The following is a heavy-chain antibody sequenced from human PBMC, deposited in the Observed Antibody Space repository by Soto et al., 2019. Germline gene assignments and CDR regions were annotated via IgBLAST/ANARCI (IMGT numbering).Heavy chain of an antibody. CDR2: ISYDGSNK. CDR3: AKAGWLQPFDP. J-gene: IGHJ5*02. CDR1: GFTFSSYG. D-gene: IGHD5-18*01. Sequence: QVQLVESGGGVVQPGRSLRLSCAASGFTFSSYGMHWVRQAPGKGLEWVAVISYDGSNKYYADSVKGRFTISRDNSKNTLYLQMNSLRAEDTAVYYCAKAGWLQPFDPWGQGTLVTVSS. V-gene: IGHV3-30*18.